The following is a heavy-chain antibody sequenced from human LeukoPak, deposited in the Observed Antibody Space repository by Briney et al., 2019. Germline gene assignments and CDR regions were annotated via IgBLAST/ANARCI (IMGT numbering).Heavy chain of an antibody. J-gene: IGHJ4*02. CDR1: GFSFSRYW. Sequence: GGSLRLSCAGSGFSFSRYWMTWVRQAPGKGLEWVANIKQSGSEKYYADSVKGRFTISRDNAKNSLYPQMDSRRVEETAIYYCARDVWGPDYWGEGSLVTVSS. CDR3: ARDVWGPDY. V-gene: IGHV3-7*01. D-gene: IGHD3-16*01. CDR2: IKQSGSEK.